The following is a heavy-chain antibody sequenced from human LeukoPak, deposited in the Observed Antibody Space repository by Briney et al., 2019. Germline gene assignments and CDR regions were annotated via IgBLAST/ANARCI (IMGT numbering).Heavy chain of an antibody. CDR3: ASGSYYDFWSGYSRYYYYYMDV. V-gene: IGHV1-69*05. Sequence: GASVKVSCKASGGTFSSYAISWVRQAPGQGLEWMGRIIPIFGTASYAQKFQGRVTITTDESTSTAYMELSSLRSEDTAVYYCASGSYYDFWSGYSRYYYYYMDVWGKGTTVTVSS. CDR1: GGTFSSYA. CDR2: IIPIFGTA. D-gene: IGHD3-3*01. J-gene: IGHJ6*03.